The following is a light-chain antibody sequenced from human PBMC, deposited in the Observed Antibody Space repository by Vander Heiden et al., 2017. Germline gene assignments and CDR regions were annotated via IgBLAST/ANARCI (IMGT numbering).Light chain of an antibody. CDR3: QEFDDSPPWT. J-gene: IGKJ1*01. CDR2: GAS. Sequence: EIVLTQSPGTLSLSPGERATLPCRASQSVSSSYVAWYQQKPGQAPRLRIYGASSRATGIPDRFSGSGSGTDFTLTISRLEPEDFAVYYCQEFDDSPPWTFGQGTKVEVK. CDR1: QSVSSSY. V-gene: IGKV3-20*01.